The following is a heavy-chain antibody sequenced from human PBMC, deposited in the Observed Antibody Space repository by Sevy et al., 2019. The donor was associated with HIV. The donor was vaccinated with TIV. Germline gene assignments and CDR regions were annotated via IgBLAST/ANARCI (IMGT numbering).Heavy chain of an antibody. CDR1: GGYISSYY. Sequence: SETLSLICTVSGGYISSYYWSWIRQPPGKGLEWVGYIYNNGNTKYNPSLKSRVTISVDTSKNQFSLKLTSFTAAETAVYYCAGVSYYYDSGGRPLRSFDYWGQGTLVTVSS. CDR3: AGVSYYYDSGGRPLRSFDY. D-gene: IGHD3-22*01. V-gene: IGHV4-59*13. J-gene: IGHJ4*02. CDR2: IYNNGNT.